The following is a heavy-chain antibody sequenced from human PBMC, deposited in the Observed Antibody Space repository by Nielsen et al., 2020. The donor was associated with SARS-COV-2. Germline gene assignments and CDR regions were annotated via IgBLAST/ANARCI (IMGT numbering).Heavy chain of an antibody. D-gene: IGHD7-27*01. CDR1: GFTFNYP. J-gene: IGHJ4*02. Sequence: GGSLRLSCAASGFTFNYPMHWVRQTPGKGLEWLAVIAHDGTTNYAESVKGRFTISRDNSKNTLYLQMNSLRGEDTAVYYCARGNGWGSYFDYWGQGTLVTVSS. CDR2: IAHDGTTN. V-gene: IGHV3-30-3*01. CDR3: ARGNGWGSYFDY.